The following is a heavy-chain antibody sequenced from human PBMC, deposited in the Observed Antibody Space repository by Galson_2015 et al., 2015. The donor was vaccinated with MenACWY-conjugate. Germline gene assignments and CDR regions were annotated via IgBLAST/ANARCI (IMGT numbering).Heavy chain of an antibody. CDR1: GFTFSNYA. D-gene: IGHD1-1*01. J-gene: IGHJ6*02. Sequence: SLRLSCAASGFTFSNYAMSWVRQAPGKGLEWVSAISGSGGSTSYADSVKGRFTISRDNSKNTLHLQMNSLRVEDTAVYYCAKDPPTPENDVHYYGMDVWGQGTTVTVSS. CDR3: AKDPPTPENDVHYYGMDV. V-gene: IGHV3-23*01. CDR2: ISGSGGST.